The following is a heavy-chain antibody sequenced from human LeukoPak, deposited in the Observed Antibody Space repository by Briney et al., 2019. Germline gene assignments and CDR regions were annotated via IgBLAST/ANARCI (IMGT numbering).Heavy chain of an antibody. J-gene: IGHJ6*02. Sequence: SETLSLTCSVSGGAISSSPYFWVWIRQPPGKGLEWIGSISYTGSTYYKPSLNSRVTISEDTSKKQSSLKLSSVTAAATAVYYCARRGTGSHYYGMDVWGQGTTVTVSS. CDR2: ISYTGST. D-gene: IGHD6-19*01. V-gene: IGHV4-39*01. CDR1: GGAISSSPYF. CDR3: ARRGTGSHYYGMDV.